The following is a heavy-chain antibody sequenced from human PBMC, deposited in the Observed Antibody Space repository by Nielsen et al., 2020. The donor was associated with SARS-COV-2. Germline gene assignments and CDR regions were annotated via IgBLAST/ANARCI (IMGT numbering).Heavy chain of an antibody. V-gene: IGHV6-1*01. Sequence: WIRQSPSRGLEWLGRTYYRSKWYNDYAVSVKSRITINPDTSKNQFSLKLSSVTAADTAVYYCARGRVNRGYSYAQPPSVWFDPWGQGTLVTVSS. CDR3: ARGRVNRGYSYAQPPSVWFDP. CDR2: TYYRSKWYN. J-gene: IGHJ5*02. D-gene: IGHD5-18*01.